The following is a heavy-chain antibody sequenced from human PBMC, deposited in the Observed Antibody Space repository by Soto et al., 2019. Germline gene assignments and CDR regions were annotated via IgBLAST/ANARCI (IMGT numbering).Heavy chain of an antibody. V-gene: IGHV3-30-3*01. Sequence: QVQLVESGGGVVQPGRSLRLSCAASGFTFSNYTIHWVRQTPGKGLEWVAVTSYDGNNKYYADSVKGRFTISRDNSKNTLQLQMNSLRAEDTAVYSCARATSDAFDVWGQGTMVTVST. CDR1: GFTFSNYT. CDR2: TSYDGNNK. CDR3: ARATSDAFDV. J-gene: IGHJ3*01.